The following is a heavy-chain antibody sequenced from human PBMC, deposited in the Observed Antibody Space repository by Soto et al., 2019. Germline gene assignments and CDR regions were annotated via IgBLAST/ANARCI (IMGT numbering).Heavy chain of an antibody. CDR1: GESISSSSYN. CDR2: IYYSGRT. D-gene: IGHD2-21*02. J-gene: IGHJ4*02. Sequence: RSLTCIVSGESISSSSYNWGWIRQPPGKGLEWIGSIYYSGRTYYNPSFKSRVTISIDTSKNQFSLKLSSVTATDTAVYYCARQRTTVVTQAYFDHWGQGALVTVSS. CDR3: ARQRTTVVTQAYFDH. V-gene: IGHV4-39*01.